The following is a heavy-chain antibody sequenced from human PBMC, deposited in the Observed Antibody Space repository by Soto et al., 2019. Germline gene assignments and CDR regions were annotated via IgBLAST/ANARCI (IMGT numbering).Heavy chain of an antibody. J-gene: IGHJ4*02. CDR3: ARRYGPGFDY. V-gene: IGHV4-59*08. Sequence: QVQLQESGPGLVKPSETLSLTCTVSGGSISSYYWSWIRQPPGKGLEWIGYIYYSGSTNYNPSRKSRVTISVDTSTTQCSLKLSSVTAADTAVYYCARRYGPGFDYWGQGTLVTVSS. CDR2: IYYSGST. D-gene: IGHD4-17*01. CDR1: GGSISSYY.